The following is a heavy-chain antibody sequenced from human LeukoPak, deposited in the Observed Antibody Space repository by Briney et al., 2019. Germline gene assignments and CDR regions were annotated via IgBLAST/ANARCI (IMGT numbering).Heavy chain of an antibody. CDR2: IYHSGST. V-gene: IGHV4-31*03. D-gene: IGHD5-24*01. J-gene: IGHJ4*02. CDR3: ARDKGDGYNYWLFDH. CDR1: GGSISRGVYY. Sequence: SETLSLTCTVSGGSISRGVYYWTWIRQLPGKGLEWIGYIYHSGSTYYNPSLKSRVSMSVDTSKNQFSLRLTSVTAADTAVYYCARDKGDGYNYWLFDHWGQGTLVTVSS.